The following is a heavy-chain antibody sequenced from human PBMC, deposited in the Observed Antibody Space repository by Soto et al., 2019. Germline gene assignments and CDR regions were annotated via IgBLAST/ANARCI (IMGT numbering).Heavy chain of an antibody. V-gene: IGHV4-39*01. D-gene: IGHD5-18*01. Sequence: SETLSLTCTVSGGSISSSSYYWGWIRQPPGKGLEWIGSIYYSGSTYYNPSLKSRVTISVDTSKNQFSLKLSSVTAADTAVYYCARQFLRGYSCGSDYWGQGTLVTVSS. J-gene: IGHJ4*02. CDR2: IYYSGST. CDR1: GGSISSSSYY. CDR3: ARQFLRGYSCGSDY.